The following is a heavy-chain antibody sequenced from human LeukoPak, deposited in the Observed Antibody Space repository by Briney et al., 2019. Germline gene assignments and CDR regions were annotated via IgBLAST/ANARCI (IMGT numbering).Heavy chain of an antibody. CDR2: MNPSCGGT. CDR3: ARVRDGDNYRNWAFDY. Sequence: SVKVSCKASGYTFTGHFFFWVRQAPGQGLEGMGWMNPSCGGTYYAQRFHGRVTMTRDTSMSTAYMEMSSLGSDDTAMYYCARVRDGDNYRNWAFDYWGQGTLVTVSS. V-gene: IGHV1-2*02. CDR1: GYTFTGHF. D-gene: IGHD5-24*01. J-gene: IGHJ4*02.